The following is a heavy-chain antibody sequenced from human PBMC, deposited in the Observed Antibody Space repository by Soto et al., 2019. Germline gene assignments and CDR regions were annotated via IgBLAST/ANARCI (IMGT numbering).Heavy chain of an antibody. CDR3: DRDYDSSAWDWFNP. V-gene: IGHV4-30-4*01. D-gene: IGHD6-19*01. J-gene: IGHJ5*02. CDR2: IYYSGNT. CDR1: GCSISGGDYY. Sequence: SETLSLSCTVSGCSISGGDYYWNWIRQPQGKVLEWIGYIYYSGNTYYNPSLKSRVTISVDTSKNQLSLKLSSETAADTAVYYCDRDYDSSAWDWFNPWGQGTLVAV.